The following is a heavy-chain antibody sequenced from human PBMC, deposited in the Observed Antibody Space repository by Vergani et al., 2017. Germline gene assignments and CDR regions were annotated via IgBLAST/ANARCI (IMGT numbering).Heavy chain of an antibody. D-gene: IGHD2-21*01. CDR1: NFFISSNAYY. Sequence: QVQLKESGPGLVKPSETLSLTCTVSNFFISSNAYYWGWIRQAPGRGLEWIGSLHHNGATSHNPSLRSRVTMSIDTSRSQFSLSLSSVTAADTAVYYCARGNCGVNCPKYNWLAPWGRGILVTVSS. CDR2: LHHNGAT. V-gene: IGHV4-38-2*02. CDR3: ARGNCGVNCPKYNWLAP. J-gene: IGHJ5*02.